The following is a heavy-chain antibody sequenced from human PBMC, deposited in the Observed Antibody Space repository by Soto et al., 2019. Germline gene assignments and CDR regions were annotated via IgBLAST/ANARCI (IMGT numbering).Heavy chain of an antibody. Sequence: PSETLSLTCAVSGGSISSGGYSWSWIRQPPGKGLEWIGYIYHSGSTYYNPSLKSRVTISVDRSKNQFSLKLSSVTAADTAVYYCARGGLYCSGGSCYYYYGMDVWGQGTTVTVS. V-gene: IGHV4-30-2*01. CDR2: IYHSGST. CDR1: GGSISSGGYS. J-gene: IGHJ6*02. D-gene: IGHD2-15*01. CDR3: ARGGLYCSGGSCYYYYGMDV.